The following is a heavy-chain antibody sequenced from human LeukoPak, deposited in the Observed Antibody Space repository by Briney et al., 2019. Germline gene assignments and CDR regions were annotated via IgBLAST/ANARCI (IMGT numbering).Heavy chain of an antibody. CDR1: GYTFTSYY. CDR3: ARGVAVGTAYYFDC. Sequence: ASVKVSCKASGYTFTSYYMHWVRQAPGQGLEWMGIINPSGGSTSYAQKFQGRVTMTRDTSTNTAYMELRSLRSDDTAVYYCARGVAVGTAYYFDCWGQGTLVTVSS. J-gene: IGHJ4*02. CDR2: INPSGGST. D-gene: IGHD4-23*01. V-gene: IGHV1-46*01.